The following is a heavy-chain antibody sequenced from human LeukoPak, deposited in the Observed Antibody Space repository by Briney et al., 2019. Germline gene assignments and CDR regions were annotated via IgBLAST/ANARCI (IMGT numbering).Heavy chain of an antibody. J-gene: IGHJ1*01. Sequence: ASVKVSCKASGYTFTSYGISWVQQAPGQGLEWMGWISAYNGNTNYAQKLQGRVTMTTDTSTSTAYMELRSLRSGDTAVYYCARDRLSGYPYFQHWGQGTLVTVSS. CDR1: GYTFTSYG. CDR2: ISAYNGNT. V-gene: IGHV1-18*01. D-gene: IGHD3-22*01. CDR3: ARDRLSGYPYFQH.